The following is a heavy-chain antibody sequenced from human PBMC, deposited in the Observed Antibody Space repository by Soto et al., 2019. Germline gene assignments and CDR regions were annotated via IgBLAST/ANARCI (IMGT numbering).Heavy chain of an antibody. Sequence: SETLSLTCTVSGASISGFYWSWIRKSAGKGLEWIGRIYATGTTDYNPSLKSRVMMSVDTSKKQFSLKLRSVTAADTAVYYCASDRYSGYEGFDYWGQGTLVTVSS. V-gene: IGHV4-4*07. D-gene: IGHD5-12*01. J-gene: IGHJ4*02. CDR1: GASISGFY. CDR2: IYATGTT. CDR3: ASDRYSGYEGFDY.